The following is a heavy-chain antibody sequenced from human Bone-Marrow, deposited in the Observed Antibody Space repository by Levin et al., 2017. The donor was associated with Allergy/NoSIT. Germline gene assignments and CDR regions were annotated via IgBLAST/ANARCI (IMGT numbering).Heavy chain of an antibody. CDR2: IHPHNGDT. CDR1: FSGYY. CDR3: AREPYYLYYMDV. J-gene: IGHJ6*03. Sequence: ASVKVSCKASFSGYYIHWVRQAPGHGLEWMGRIHPHNGDTIYAQEFQGRVTMTRDTSISTVYMELSRLTSDDTAVYYCAREPYYLYYMDVWGEGTTVTVSS. V-gene: IGHV1-2*06.